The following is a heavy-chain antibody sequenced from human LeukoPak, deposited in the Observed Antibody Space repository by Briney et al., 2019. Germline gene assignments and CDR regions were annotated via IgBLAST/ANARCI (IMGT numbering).Heavy chain of an antibody. CDR2: INPNSGGT. D-gene: IGHD3-3*01. J-gene: IGHJ6*03. CDR1: GYTFTGYY. V-gene: IGHV1-2*02. Sequence: ASVKVSCKASGYTFTGYYMHWVRQAPGQGLEWMGWINPNSGGTNYAQKFQGRVNITRNTSISTAYMELSSLRSEDTAVYYCARDAQSRNYDFWSGPWYYYYMDVWGKGTTVTVSS. CDR3: ARDAQSRNYDFWSGPWYYYYMDV.